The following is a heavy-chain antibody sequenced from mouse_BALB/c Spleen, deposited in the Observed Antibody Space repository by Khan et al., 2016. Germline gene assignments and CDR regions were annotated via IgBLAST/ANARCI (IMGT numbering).Heavy chain of an antibody. J-gene: IGHJ2*01. V-gene: IGHV4-1*02. Sequence: TLLESGGGLVQPGGSLKLSCAASGFDFSRYWMNWVRQAPGKGLEWIGEINPDSSTINYTPSLKDKFIISRDNAKNTLYLQMRKVRSEDTALYYCARLYYYGCVDYWGQGTTLTVSS. CDR1: GFDFSRYW. D-gene: IGHD1-1*01. CDR3: ARLYYYGCVDY. CDR2: INPDSSTI.